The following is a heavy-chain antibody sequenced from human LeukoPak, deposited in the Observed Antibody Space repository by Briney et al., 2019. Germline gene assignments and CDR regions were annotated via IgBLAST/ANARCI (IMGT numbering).Heavy chain of an antibody. CDR1: GGTFSSYA. J-gene: IGHJ4*02. D-gene: IGHD1-1*01. V-gene: IGHV1-69*04. CDR3: ARGSTWKYFDY. CDR2: IIPILGIA. Sequence: GASVKVSCKASGGTFSSYAISWVRQAPGQGLEWMGRIIPILGIANYAQKFQGRVTITADKSTSTAYMELSSLRSEDTAVYYCARGSTWKYFDYWARGTLVTVPS.